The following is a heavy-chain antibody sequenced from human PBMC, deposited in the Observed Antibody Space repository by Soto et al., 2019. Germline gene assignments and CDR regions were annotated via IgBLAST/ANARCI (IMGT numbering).Heavy chain of an antibody. Sequence: GASVKVSCKGSGYTFTSYHINWGRQATGQGLEWMGWMNPNSGNTGYAQTLQGRVTMTWDTSISTAYMELSSLRFEDTAMYYCARGHISSTKNWLDPWGQGTLVTVSS. D-gene: IGHD6-6*01. CDR3: ARGHISSTKNWLDP. CDR2: MNPNSGNT. J-gene: IGHJ5*02. V-gene: IGHV1-8*01. CDR1: GYTFTSYH.